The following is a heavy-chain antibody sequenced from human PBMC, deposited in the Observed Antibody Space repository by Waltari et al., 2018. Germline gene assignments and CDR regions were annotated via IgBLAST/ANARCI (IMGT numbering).Heavy chain of an antibody. CDR1: GASVNSRGFY. V-gene: IGHV4-31*09. D-gene: IGHD2-21*01. Sequence: QVYLQESGPGLVRPSQTLSLTCPVSGASVNSRGFYWIWIRHHPGKGLEWVGYIYSNGDTFYNPSLKSRVIISVDKSRNQLSLKMTSATAADSAVYFCARAGDSYYAMDVWGQGTTVTVSS. CDR2: IYSNGDT. CDR3: ARAGDSYYAMDV. J-gene: IGHJ6*02.